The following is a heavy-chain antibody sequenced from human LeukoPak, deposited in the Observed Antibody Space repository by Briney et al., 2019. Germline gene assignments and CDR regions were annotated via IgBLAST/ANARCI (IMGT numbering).Heavy chain of an antibody. V-gene: IGHV4-38-2*02. Sequence: SETLSLTCTVSGYSISSGYYWGWIRPPPGKGLEWIGSIYHSGSTYYNPSLKSRVTISVDTSKNQFSLKLSSVTAADTAVYYCARAGYDILTGFDYWGQGTLVTVSS. J-gene: IGHJ4*02. D-gene: IGHD3-9*01. CDR2: IYHSGST. CDR1: GYSISSGYY. CDR3: ARAGYDILTGFDY.